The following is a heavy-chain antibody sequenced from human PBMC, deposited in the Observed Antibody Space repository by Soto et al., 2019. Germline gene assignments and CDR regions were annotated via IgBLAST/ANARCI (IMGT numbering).Heavy chain of an antibody. J-gene: IGHJ4*02. Sequence: GGSLRLSCAASGFTFSSYGMHWVRQAPGKGLEWVAVISYDGSNKYYADSVKGRFTISRDNSKNTLYLQMNSLRAEDTAVYYCAKGTYYHDSSGYYIFDYWGQGTLVTVSS. CDR2: ISYDGSNK. D-gene: IGHD3-22*01. V-gene: IGHV3-30*18. CDR1: GFTFSSYG. CDR3: AKGTYYHDSSGYYIFDY.